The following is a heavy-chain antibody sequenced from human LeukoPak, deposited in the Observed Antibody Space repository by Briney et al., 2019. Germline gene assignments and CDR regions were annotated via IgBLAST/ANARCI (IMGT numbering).Heavy chain of an antibody. CDR3: ARVSRNRCSSTSCYSPRKTRGAFDI. V-gene: IGHV4-34*01. Sequence: PSETLSLTRAVYGGSFSGYYWSWIRQPPGKGLEWIGEINHSGSTNYNPSLKSRVTISVDTSKNQFSLKLSSVTAADTAVYYCARVSRNRCSSTSCYSPRKTRGAFDIWGQGTMVTVSS. D-gene: IGHD2-2*01. CDR1: GGSFSGYY. CDR2: INHSGST. J-gene: IGHJ3*02.